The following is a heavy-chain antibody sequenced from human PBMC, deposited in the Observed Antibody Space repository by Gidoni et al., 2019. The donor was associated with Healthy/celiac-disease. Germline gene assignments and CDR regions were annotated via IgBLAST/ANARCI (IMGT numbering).Heavy chain of an antibody. V-gene: IGHV5-51*01. CDR1: GYSFTSYW. J-gene: IGHJ4*02. CDR2: IYPGDSDT. CDR3: ARPPFSGATGGYYFDY. D-gene: IGHD7-27*01. Sequence: EVQLVQSGAEVKKPGESLKLSCQGSGYSFTSYWIGWVRQMPGKGLEWMGIIYPGDSDTRYSPSFQGQVTISADKSISTAYLQWSSLKASDTAMYYCARPPFSGATGGYYFDYWGQGTLVTVSS.